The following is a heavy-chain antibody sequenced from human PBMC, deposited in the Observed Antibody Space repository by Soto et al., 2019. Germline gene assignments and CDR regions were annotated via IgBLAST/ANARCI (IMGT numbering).Heavy chain of an antibody. D-gene: IGHD3-10*01. V-gene: IGHV3-21*01. CDR2: ISSSGTYI. Sequence: GGSLRLSFETSGFPFGIYTMNWVRQAPGKGLEWVSSISSSGTYIDYADSVEGRFAISRDDAKNSVFLEMTSLRVGDTAVYYCAREGNYHEFWGQGTRVTVSS. CDR3: AREGNYHEF. J-gene: IGHJ4*02. CDR1: GFPFGIYT.